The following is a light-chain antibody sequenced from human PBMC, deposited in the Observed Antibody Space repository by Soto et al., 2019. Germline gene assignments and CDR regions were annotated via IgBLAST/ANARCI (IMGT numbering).Light chain of an antibody. Sequence: EIVTTQSPPTLPPSLGERATXSCRASQSVSSSLAWYQHKPGQAPRLLFYDASRRATGIPARFSGSGSGTEFTLTISSLQSEDFAVYYCQHYHLWPMAFGQGTRLEI. CDR2: DAS. V-gene: IGKV3-15*01. CDR3: QHYHLWPMA. J-gene: IGKJ5*01. CDR1: QSVSSS.